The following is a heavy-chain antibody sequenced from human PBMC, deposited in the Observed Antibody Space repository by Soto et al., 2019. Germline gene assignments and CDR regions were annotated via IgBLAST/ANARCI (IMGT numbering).Heavy chain of an antibody. D-gene: IGHD6-6*01. CDR3: ARGWLGAARAFDI. J-gene: IGHJ3*02. Sequence: PGGSVRLSCAVSGFTFSDYYLSWIRQAPGKGLEWVSYISSSGSTIYYADSGKCRFTISRDDAKNSLYLQMNSLRAEDTAVYYCARGWLGAARAFDIWGQGTMVTVSS. CDR1: GFTFSDYY. V-gene: IGHV3-11*01. CDR2: ISSSGSTI.